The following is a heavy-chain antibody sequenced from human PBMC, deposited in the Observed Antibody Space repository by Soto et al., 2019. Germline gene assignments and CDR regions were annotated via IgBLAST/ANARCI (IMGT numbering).Heavy chain of an antibody. D-gene: IGHD1-7*01. CDR3: ARGLTGTTGY. CDR1: GGSFSGYY. V-gene: IGHV4-34*01. CDR2: INHSGST. J-gene: IGHJ4*02. Sequence: QVQLQQWGAGLLKPSETLSLTCAVYGGSFSGYYWSWIRQPPGKGLEWIGEINHSGSTNYNPSLKSRVTISVDTSKNQFSRKLSSVTAADTAVYYCARGLTGTTGYWGQGPLVTVSS.